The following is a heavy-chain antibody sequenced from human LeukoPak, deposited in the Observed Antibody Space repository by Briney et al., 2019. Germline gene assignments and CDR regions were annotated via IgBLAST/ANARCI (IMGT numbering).Heavy chain of an antibody. CDR1: GGSISSSDYY. J-gene: IGHJ4*02. Sequence: PSETLSLTCTVSGGSISSSDYYCGWIRQPPGKGLEWIGSIYYSGNTYYNPSLKSRVTISVDTSKNQFSLKLSSVTAADTAVYYCARHGKSGRYFLLLDYWGQGTLVTVSS. V-gene: IGHV4-39*01. CDR2: IYYSGNT. CDR3: ARHGKSGRYFLLLDY. D-gene: IGHD1-26*01.